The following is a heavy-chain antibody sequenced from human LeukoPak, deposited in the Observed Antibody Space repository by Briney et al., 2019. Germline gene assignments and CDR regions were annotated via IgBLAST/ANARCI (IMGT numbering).Heavy chain of an antibody. Sequence: SETLSLTCTVSGGSISSCYWSWIRQPPGKGLEWIGYIYYSGSTNYNPSLKSRVTISVDTSKNQFSLKLSSVTAADTAVYYCARDPSGGRGSFDYWGQGTLVTVSS. CDR2: IYYSGST. CDR1: GGSISSCY. CDR3: ARDPSGGRGSFDY. D-gene: IGHD3-16*01. J-gene: IGHJ4*02. V-gene: IGHV4-59*01.